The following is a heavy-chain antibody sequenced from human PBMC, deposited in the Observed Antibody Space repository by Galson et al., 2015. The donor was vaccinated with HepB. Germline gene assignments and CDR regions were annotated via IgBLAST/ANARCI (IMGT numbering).Heavy chain of an antibody. D-gene: IGHD2-15*01. V-gene: IGHV3-30*18. Sequence: LRLSCAASGFNVSHNYLSWVRQAPGKGLEWVAGISYDGSNKYYADSVKGRFTISRDNSKNTLYLQMNSLRAEDTAVYYSAKGIVVVVTVPVFGMDVWGQGTTVTVSS. CDR3: AKGIVVVVTVPVFGMDV. CDR1: GFNVSHNY. CDR2: ISYDGSNK. J-gene: IGHJ6*02.